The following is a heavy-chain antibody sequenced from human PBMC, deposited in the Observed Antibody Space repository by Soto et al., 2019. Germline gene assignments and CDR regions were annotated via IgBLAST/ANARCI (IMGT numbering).Heavy chain of an antibody. CDR1: GGTFSSYA. J-gene: IGHJ6*02. Sequence: SVKVSCKASGGTFSSYAISWVRQAPGQGLEWMGGIIPIFGTANYAQKFQGRVTITADESTSTAYMELGSLRSEGTAVYYCARVGDGRRIAARPWYYGMDVWGQGTPVTVYS. D-gene: IGHD6-6*01. CDR3: ARVGDGRRIAARPWYYGMDV. CDR2: IIPIFGTA. V-gene: IGHV1-69*13.